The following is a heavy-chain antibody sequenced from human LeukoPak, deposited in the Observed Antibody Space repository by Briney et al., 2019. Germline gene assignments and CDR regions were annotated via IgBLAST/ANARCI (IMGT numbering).Heavy chain of an antibody. V-gene: IGHV1-8*01. D-gene: IGHD6-13*01. Sequence: ASVKVSCKASGYTFTSYDINWVRQATGQGLEWMGWMNPNSGDTGYAQKFQGRVTMTRNTSISTAYMELSSLRSEDTAVYYCARTGIAAAGSDYWGQGTLVTVSS. CDR3: ARTGIAAAGSDY. CDR2: MNPNSGDT. CDR1: GYTFTSYD. J-gene: IGHJ4*02.